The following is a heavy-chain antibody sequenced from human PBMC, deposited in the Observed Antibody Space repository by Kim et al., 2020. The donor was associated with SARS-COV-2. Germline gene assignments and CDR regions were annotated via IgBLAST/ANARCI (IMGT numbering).Heavy chain of an antibody. V-gene: IGHV3-15*01. J-gene: IGHJ4*02. CDR1: GFTFSNAW. CDR3: TTENPQYYYDSSGYRY. CDR2: IKSKTDGGTT. D-gene: IGHD3-22*01. Sequence: GGSLRLSCAASGFTFSNAWMSWVRQAPGKGLEWVGRIKSKTDGGTTDYAAPVKGRFTISRDDSKNTLYLQMNSLKTEDTAVYYCTTENPQYYYDSSGYRYWGQGTLVTVSS.